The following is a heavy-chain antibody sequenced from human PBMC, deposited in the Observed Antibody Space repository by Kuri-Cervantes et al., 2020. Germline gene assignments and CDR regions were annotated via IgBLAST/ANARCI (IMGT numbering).Heavy chain of an antibody. CDR3: ARGEIYKSGLDY. Sequence: GESLKISCEASGFTFSDYYMSWIRQAPGKGLEWVAFIRYDGSNKYYADSVKGRFTISRDNSKNTLSLQMDSLRIEDTAVYYCARGEIYKSGLDYWGHGTLVTVSS. CDR2: IRYDGSNK. D-gene: IGHD1-26*01. CDR1: GFTFSDYY. J-gene: IGHJ4*01. V-gene: IGHV3-30*02.